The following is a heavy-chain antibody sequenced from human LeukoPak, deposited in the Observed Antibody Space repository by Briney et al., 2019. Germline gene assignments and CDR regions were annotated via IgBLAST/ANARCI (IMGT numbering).Heavy chain of an antibody. CDR3: AREYCSSTSCYNFVDY. D-gene: IGHD2-2*02. J-gene: IGHJ4*02. CDR2: IIPIFGTA. CDR1: GYTFTSYD. Sequence: SVKVSCKASGYTFTSYDINWVRQATGQGLEWMGGIIPIFGTANYAQKFQGRVTMTTDTSTSTAYMELRSLRSDDTAVYYCAREYCSSTSCYNFVDYWGQGTLVTVSS. V-gene: IGHV1-69*05.